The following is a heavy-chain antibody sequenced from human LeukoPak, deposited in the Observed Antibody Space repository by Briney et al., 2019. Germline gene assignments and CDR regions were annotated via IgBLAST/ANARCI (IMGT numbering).Heavy chain of an antibody. CDR1: GYTFTSYD. Sequence: ASVKVSCKASGYTFTSYDINWVRQATGQGLEWMGWMNPNSGNTGYAQKFQGRVTMTRNTSISTAYMELRSLRSDDTAVYYCARVDNTIFGDNFDYWGQGTLVTVSS. CDR3: ARVDNTIFGDNFDY. D-gene: IGHD3-3*01. J-gene: IGHJ4*02. CDR2: MNPNSGNT. V-gene: IGHV1-8*01.